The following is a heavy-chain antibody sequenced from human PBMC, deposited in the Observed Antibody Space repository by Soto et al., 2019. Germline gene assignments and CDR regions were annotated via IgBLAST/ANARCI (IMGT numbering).Heavy chain of an antibody. CDR3: ATEFPRLKTDGRTRDY. D-gene: IGHD2-21*01. CDR2: FDPEDGET. Sequence: GASVKVSCKVSGYTLTELSMHWVRQAPGKGLEWMGGFDPEDGETIYAQKFQGRVTMTEDTSTDTAYMELSSLRSEDTAVYYCATEFPRLKTDGRTRDYWGQGTLVTVSS. V-gene: IGHV1-24*01. CDR1: GYTLTELS. J-gene: IGHJ4*02.